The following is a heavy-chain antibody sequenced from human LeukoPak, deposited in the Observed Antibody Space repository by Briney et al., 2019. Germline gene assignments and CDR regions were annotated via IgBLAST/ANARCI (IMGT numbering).Heavy chain of an antibody. CDR3: ARGRIRRYFDWLSEPFDY. V-gene: IGHV1-46*01. CDR1: GYTFTSYY. CDR2: INPSGGST. D-gene: IGHD3-9*01. Sequence: ASVKVSCKASGYTFTSYYMHWVRQAPGHGLEWMGIINPSGGSTSYAQKFQGRVTMTRDTSKNQFSLKLSSVTAADTAVYYCARGRIRRYFDWLSEPFDYWGQGTLVTVSS. J-gene: IGHJ4*02.